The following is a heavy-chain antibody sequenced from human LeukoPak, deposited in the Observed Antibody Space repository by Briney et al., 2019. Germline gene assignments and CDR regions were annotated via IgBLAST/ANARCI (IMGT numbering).Heavy chain of an antibody. CDR2: ISAYNGNT. Sequence: ASVKVSCKASGYTFTSYGISWVRQAPGQGLEWMGWISAYNGNTNYAQKLQGRVTMTTDTSTSTAYMELRSLRSDDTAVYYCARDGKERVLRFLEWFPDAFDIWGQGTMVTVSS. V-gene: IGHV1-18*01. CDR3: ARDGKERVLRFLEWFPDAFDI. J-gene: IGHJ3*02. D-gene: IGHD3-3*01. CDR1: GYTFTSYG.